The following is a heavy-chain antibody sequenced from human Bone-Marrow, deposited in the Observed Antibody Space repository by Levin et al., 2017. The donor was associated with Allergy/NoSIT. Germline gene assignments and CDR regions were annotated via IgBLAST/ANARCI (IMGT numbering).Heavy chain of an antibody. V-gene: IGHV3-15*07. D-gene: IGHD3-10*01. CDR1: GFTFSNAW. CDR3: TTVFLLWFGEDAFDI. CDR2: IKSKTDGGTT. J-gene: IGHJ3*02. Sequence: PSQTLSLTCAASGFTFSNAWMNWVRQAPGKGLEWVGRIKSKTDGGTTDYAAPVKGRFTISRDDSKNTLYLQMNSLKTEDTAVYYCTTVFLLWFGEDAFDIWGQGTMVTVSS.